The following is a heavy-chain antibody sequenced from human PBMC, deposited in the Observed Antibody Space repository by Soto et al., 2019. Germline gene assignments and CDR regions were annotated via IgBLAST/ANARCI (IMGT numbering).Heavy chain of an antibody. Sequence: PGGSLRLSCAASGFTFSSYAMHWVRQAPGKGLEWVAVISYDGSNKYYAESVKGRFTISRDNSKNTLYLQMNSLRAEDTAVYYCARDPGYSYGPPDYWGQGTLVTVSS. V-gene: IGHV3-30-3*01. CDR2: ISYDGSNK. CDR1: GFTFSSYA. J-gene: IGHJ4*02. CDR3: ARDPGYSYGPPDY. D-gene: IGHD5-18*01.